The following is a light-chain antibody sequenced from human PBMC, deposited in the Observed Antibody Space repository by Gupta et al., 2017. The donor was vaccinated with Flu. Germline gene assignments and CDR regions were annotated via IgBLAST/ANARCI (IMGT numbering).Light chain of an antibody. J-gene: IGLJ1*01. CDR2: ENN. CDR3: GKWDYRLATRGGAGV. CDR1: SSNIGSDF. Sequence: SVLTQPPSVSAAPGQTVTISCSGTSSNIGSDFSWYQQVPGTAPRLIIFENNRRHPGISARVAGSKSGPSATRKIAGLQSGDEAQDDCGKWDYRLATRGGAGVFGAGTTVTV. V-gene: IGLV1-51*01.